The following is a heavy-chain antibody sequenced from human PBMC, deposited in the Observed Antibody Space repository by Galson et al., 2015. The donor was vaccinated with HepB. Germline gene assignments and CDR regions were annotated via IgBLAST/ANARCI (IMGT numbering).Heavy chain of an antibody. CDR3: ATVLVGGSAFDY. CDR2: FDPEDGET. CDR1: GYTLTELS. D-gene: IGHD3-16*01. V-gene: IGHV1-24*01. J-gene: IGHJ4*02. Sequence: SVKVSCKVSGYTLTELSMHWVRQAPGKGLEWMGGFDPEDGETIYAQKFQGRVTMTEDTSTDTAYMELSSLRSEDTAVYYCATVLVGGSAFDYWGQGTLVTVSS.